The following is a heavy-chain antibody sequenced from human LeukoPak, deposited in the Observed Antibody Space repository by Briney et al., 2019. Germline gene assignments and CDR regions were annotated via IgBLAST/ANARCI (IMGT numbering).Heavy chain of an antibody. CDR3: ARGGRPDY. J-gene: IGHJ4*02. CDR2: IKEDGREK. Sequence: GGSLRLSCATSGFTFSSSWMSWVRQAPGKGLECVANIKEDGREKYYVDSVKGRFAISRDNAKNSLYLQMSSLRAEDTAVYYCARGGRPDYWGQGTLVTVSS. V-gene: IGHV3-7*01. D-gene: IGHD3-10*01. CDR1: GFTFSSSW.